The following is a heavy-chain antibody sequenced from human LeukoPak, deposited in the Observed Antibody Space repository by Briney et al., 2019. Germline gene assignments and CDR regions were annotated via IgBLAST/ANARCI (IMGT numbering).Heavy chain of an antibody. D-gene: IGHD3-10*01. J-gene: IGHJ5*02. CDR2: IHHSGTT. CDR3: ARGLMRRVAPRITIIRGVRLDP. V-gene: IGHV4-34*01. Sequence: SETLSLTCPVYGGSLSGYQWSWIRQSPGKGLEWIGEIHHSGTTNFNPSLNSRVTISVDTSKSQFSLNLTAVTAADTAVYYCARGLMRRVAPRITIIRGVRLDPWGQGTLVTVSS. CDR1: GGSLSGYQ.